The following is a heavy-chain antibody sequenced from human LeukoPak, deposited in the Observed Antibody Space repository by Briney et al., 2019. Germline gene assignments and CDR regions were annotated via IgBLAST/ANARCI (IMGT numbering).Heavy chain of an antibody. CDR3: ARHYRQQLVIDY. CDR1: AGSISSSSHH. Sequence: PSETLSLTCTVSAGSISSSSHHWGWIRQSPGKGLEWIGSIYSGRTTYYNPSLNNRVTISVVTSKNQFSLKLSSVTAADTAVYYCARHYRQQLVIDYWGQGTLVTVSS. CDR2: IYSGRTT. D-gene: IGHD6-13*01. J-gene: IGHJ4*02. V-gene: IGHV4-39*01.